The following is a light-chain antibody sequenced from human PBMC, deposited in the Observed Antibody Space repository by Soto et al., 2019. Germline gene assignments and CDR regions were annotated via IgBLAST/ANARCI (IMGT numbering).Light chain of an antibody. CDR3: HQRSNWPPFT. CDR2: GAS. Sequence: EIVMTQSPATLSVSPGEIATLSCRASQSINSKLAWYQQKPGQAPRLLIYGASIRATGIPARFIGSGSGTDFTLTISSLEPEDFAVYYCHQRSNWPPFTFGGGTKVDIK. J-gene: IGKJ4*01. CDR1: QSINSK. V-gene: IGKV3-11*01.